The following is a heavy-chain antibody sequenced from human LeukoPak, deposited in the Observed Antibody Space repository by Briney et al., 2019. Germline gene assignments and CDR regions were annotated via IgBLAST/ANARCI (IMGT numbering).Heavy chain of an antibody. Sequence: GGSLRLSCATSGFTFNRSWMNWVRQAPGKGLEWVANMDPSGNQKRYVDSVKGRFTISKDNPGTSLYLEMYSLRAEDTAIYYCAIWTSGNYWGQGTPVTVSS. CDR2: MDPSGNQK. J-gene: IGHJ4*02. CDR1: GFTFNRSW. V-gene: IGHV3-7*01. D-gene: IGHD1-1*01. CDR3: AIWTSGNY.